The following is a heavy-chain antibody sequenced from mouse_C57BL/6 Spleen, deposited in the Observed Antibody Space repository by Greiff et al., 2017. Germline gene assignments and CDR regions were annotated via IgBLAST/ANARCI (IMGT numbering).Heavy chain of an antibody. V-gene: IGHV5-9*01. J-gene: IGHJ3*01. CDR2: ISGGGGNT. D-gene: IGHD1-1*01. CDR1: GFTFSSYT. CDR3: ANFYGSSEGFAY. Sequence: EVKLMESGGGLVKPGGSLKLSCAASGFTFSSYTMSWVRQTPEKRLEWVATISGGGGNTYYPYSVKGRFTISRDNAKNTLYLQMSSLRSEDTALYYYANFYGSSEGFAYWGQGTLVTVSA.